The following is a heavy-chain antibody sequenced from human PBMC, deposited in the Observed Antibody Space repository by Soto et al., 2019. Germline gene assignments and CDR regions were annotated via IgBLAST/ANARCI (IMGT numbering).Heavy chain of an antibody. Sequence: GGSLRLSCAASGFTVSSNYMSWVRQAPGKGLEWVSVIYSGGSTYYADSVKGRFTISRDNSKNTLYLQMNSLRAEDTAVYYCATAAGTPTKSDYWGQGTLVTVSS. CDR2: IYSGGST. J-gene: IGHJ4*02. D-gene: IGHD6-13*01. V-gene: IGHV3-53*01. CDR3: ATAAGTPTKSDY. CDR1: GFTVSSNY.